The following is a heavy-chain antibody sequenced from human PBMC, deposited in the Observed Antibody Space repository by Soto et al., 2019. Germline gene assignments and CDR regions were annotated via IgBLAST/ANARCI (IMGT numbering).Heavy chain of an antibody. V-gene: IGHV1-69*01. D-gene: IGHD3-10*01. J-gene: IGHJ6*02. CDR1: GGTFSSYA. CDR3: ARGLGSYYYYGMDV. Sequence: VQLVQSGAEVKKPGSSVKVSCKASGGTFSSYAISWVRQAPGQGLEWMGGIIPIFDTGNYAKKFHGRVTITADESTSTAYMKLSSLRSDDTAVYYCARGLGSYYYYGMDVWGQGTTVSVSS. CDR2: IIPIFDTG.